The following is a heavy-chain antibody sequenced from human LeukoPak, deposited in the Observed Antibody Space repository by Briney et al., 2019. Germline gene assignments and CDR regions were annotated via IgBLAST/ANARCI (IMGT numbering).Heavy chain of an antibody. CDR1: GGTISNYY. V-gene: IGHV4-59*01. J-gene: IGHJ4*02. Sequence: SETLSLTCTVSGGTISNYYWSWIRQPPGKGLEWIGYIYYSGTTNYNPSLKSRVTISLDTSKSQFSLKLRSVTAADTAVYYCASGKKDDTGSYTTDSWGQGTLVTVSS. D-gene: IGHD3-10*01. CDR2: IYYSGTT. CDR3: ASGKKDDTGSYTTDS.